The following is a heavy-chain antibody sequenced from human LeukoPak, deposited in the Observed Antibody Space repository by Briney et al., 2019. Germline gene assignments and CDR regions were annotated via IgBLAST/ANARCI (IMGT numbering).Heavy chain of an antibody. CDR1: GFTLDVYA. V-gene: IGHV3-9*03. D-gene: IGHD6-19*01. CDR3: AKGPIAVAGTYLDY. J-gene: IGHJ4*02. Sequence: PGRCLRLSCAASGFTLDVYAMHSVPQAPGKGLEWGSGIIWNSGSIGYADSVKGRFSISRDNAKNSLYLEMNSLRAEDMALYYCAKGPIAVAGTYLDYWGQGTLVTVSS. CDR2: IIWNSGSI.